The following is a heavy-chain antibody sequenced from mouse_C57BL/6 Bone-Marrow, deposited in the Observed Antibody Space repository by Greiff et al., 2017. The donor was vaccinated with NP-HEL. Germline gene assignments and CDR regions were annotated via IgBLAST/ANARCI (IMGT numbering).Heavy chain of an antibody. Sequence: VMLVESGAELLKPGASVKLSCKATGYPFTGYWIEWVKQRPGHGLGWIGEILPGSGSTNYNEKFRGKATFTADTSSNTAYTHLSSLTTEDSAFYDCARDADGYYSYWYFDVWGTGTTVTVSS. D-gene: IGHD2-3*01. CDR2: ILPGSGST. V-gene: IGHV1-9*01. CDR1: GYPFTGYW. J-gene: IGHJ1*03. CDR3: ARDADGYYSYWYFDV.